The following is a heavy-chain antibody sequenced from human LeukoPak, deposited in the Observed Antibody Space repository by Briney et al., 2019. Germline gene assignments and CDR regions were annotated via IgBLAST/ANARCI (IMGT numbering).Heavy chain of an antibody. Sequence: AVTVSCKASGGTLSSYAISWVRQDPGQRREWTGGIIPIFGTANYAQKFQGRVTITADESTSTAYMELSSLRSEDTAVYYCARDRRGDNKNWFDPWGQGTLVTVSS. J-gene: IGHJ5*02. CDR2: IIPIFGTA. CDR3: ARDRRGDNKNWFDP. CDR1: GGTLSSYA. D-gene: IGHD2/OR15-2a*01. V-gene: IGHV1-69*13.